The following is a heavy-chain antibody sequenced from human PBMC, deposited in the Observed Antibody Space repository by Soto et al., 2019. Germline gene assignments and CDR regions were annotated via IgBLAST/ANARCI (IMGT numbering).Heavy chain of an antibody. CDR1: GGSISSSSYY. J-gene: IGHJ5*02. Sequence: QLQLQESGPGLVKPSETLSLTCTVSGGSISSSSYYWGWIRQPPGQGLEWIGNIYYSGSTYYNPSLKSRVTISVYTSKDQFSLKLSSVTAADTAVYYCARRRSTTGWFDPWGQGTLVTVSS. V-gene: IGHV4-39*01. D-gene: IGHD6-25*01. CDR2: IYYSGST. CDR3: ARRRSTTGWFDP.